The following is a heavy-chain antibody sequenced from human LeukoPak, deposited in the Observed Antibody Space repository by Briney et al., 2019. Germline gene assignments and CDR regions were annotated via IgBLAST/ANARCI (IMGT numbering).Heavy chain of an antibody. Sequence: PSGTLSLTCAVSGDSISSGDYYWSWIRQPAGKGLEWIGRISSSGSTNYNPSLKSRVTISVDTSKNQFSLKLSSVTAADTAVYYCARGDYARPGYWGQGTLVTVSS. J-gene: IGHJ4*02. D-gene: IGHD2-2*01. CDR1: GDSISSGDYY. V-gene: IGHV4-61*02. CDR3: ARGDYARPGY. CDR2: ISSSGST.